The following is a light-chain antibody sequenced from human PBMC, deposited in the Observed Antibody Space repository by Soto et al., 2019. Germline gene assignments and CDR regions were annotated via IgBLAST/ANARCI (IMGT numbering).Light chain of an antibody. CDR2: GNS. CDR1: SSNIGAGYD. Sequence: QAVVTQPPSVSGAPGQRVTISCTGSSSNIGAGYDVHWYQQIPGTAPKLLIYGNSNRPSGVPDRFSGSKSGTSASLAITGLQAEDEADYYCQSYDSSLSGRVVFGGGTQLTVL. V-gene: IGLV1-40*01. CDR3: QSYDSSLSGRVV. J-gene: IGLJ2*01.